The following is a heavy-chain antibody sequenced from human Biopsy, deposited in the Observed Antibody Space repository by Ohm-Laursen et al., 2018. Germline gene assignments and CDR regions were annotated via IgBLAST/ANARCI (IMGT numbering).Heavy chain of an antibody. CDR1: GGSFTGYY. D-gene: IGHD4-23*01. V-gene: IGHV4-59*07. CDR2: ISHTGYT. Sequence: SDTLSLTCTVSGGSFTGYYWTWIRQPPGQGLEWIGHISHTGYTSYKSSLKSRVTISLDTSRKHFSLRLTSLAAADTAVYYCARGSNEYGGLYFPHWGQGTLVTVSS. J-gene: IGHJ1*01. CDR3: ARGSNEYGGLYFPH.